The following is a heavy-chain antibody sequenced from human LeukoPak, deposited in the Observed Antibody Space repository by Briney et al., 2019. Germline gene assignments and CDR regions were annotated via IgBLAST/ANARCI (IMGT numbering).Heavy chain of an antibody. D-gene: IGHD3-10*01. CDR2: IRYDGSDK. Sequence: GGSLRLSCGASGFIFSNYGMHWVRQAPGKGLEWVAFIRYDGSDKHYADSVKGRFTISKDNAKNSLYLQMNSLRAEDTAVYYCARDATMVPLYYYYYMDVWGKGTTVTVSS. CDR3: ARDATMVPLYYYYYMDV. V-gene: IGHV3-30*02. CDR1: GFIFSNYG. J-gene: IGHJ6*03.